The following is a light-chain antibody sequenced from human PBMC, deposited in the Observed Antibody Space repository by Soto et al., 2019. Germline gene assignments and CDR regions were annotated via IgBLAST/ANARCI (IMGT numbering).Light chain of an antibody. V-gene: IGKV1-39*01. Sequence: DIQMIQFASSLSASVGDRVTITCRASQSISSYLNWYQQKPGKAPKLLIYAASSLQSGVPSRFSGSGSGTDFTLTISSLQPEDFATYYCQQSFSTPLTFGGGTKVDIK. CDR3: QQSFSTPLT. CDR1: QSISSY. J-gene: IGKJ4*01. CDR2: AAS.